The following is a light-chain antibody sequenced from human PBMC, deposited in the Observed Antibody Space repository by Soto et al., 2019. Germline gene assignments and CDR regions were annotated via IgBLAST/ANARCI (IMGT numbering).Light chain of an antibody. V-gene: IGLV1-47*01. CDR1: SSNIGSDY. CDR2: RNN. J-gene: IGLJ1*01. CDR3: AAWDDSLSGYV. Sequence: QSVLTQPPSASGTPGQRVTISCSGSSSNIGSDYVYWYQQFPGTAPKLLIYRNNQRPSGVPDRFSGSKSGTSASLAISGFRSEDEADYYWAAWDDSLSGYVFGTGTKVTVL.